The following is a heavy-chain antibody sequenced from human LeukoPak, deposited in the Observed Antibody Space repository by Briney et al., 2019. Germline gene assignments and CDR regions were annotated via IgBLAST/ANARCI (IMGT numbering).Heavy chain of an antibody. CDR1: GFAFSSYW. D-gene: IGHD1-7*01. V-gene: IGHV3-7*01. CDR2: IKRDGSEK. J-gene: IGHJ5*02. Sequence: GGSLRLSCAVPGFAFSSYWMSWVRQAPGKGLEWVANIKRDGSEKYYVDSVKGRFTISRDNAKNSLFLQMNSLTAEDTAVYYCARGQTTFGPWGQGTLVTVSS. CDR3: ARGQTTFGP.